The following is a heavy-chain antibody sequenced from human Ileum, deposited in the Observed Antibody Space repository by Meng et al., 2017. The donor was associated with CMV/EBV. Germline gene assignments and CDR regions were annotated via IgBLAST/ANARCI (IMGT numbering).Heavy chain of an antibody. V-gene: IGHV3-30*02. Sequence: GESLKISCAASGFTFSSYAMHWVRQAPGKGLEWVAFIRYDGSNKYYADSVKGRFTISRDNSKNTLYLQMNSLRAEDTAVYYCAKVVGATGYFDYWGQGTLVTVSS. CDR3: AKVVGATGYFDY. CDR2: IRYDGSNK. CDR1: GFTFSSYA. D-gene: IGHD1-26*01. J-gene: IGHJ4*02.